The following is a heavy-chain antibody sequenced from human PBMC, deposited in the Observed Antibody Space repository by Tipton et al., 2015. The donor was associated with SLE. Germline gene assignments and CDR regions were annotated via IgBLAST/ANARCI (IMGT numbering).Heavy chain of an antibody. V-gene: IGHV1-2*06. CDR1: GYTFTGFY. CDR2: INPNSGGT. CDR3: ATFTDDDYFDY. Sequence: QSGPEVKKPGASVKVSCKASGYTFTGFYIHWVRQAPGQGLQWMGRINPNSGGTNYAQKFQGRVTMTRDTSISTAYMELSRLRSDDTAVYYCATFTDDDYFDYWGQGTLVTVSS. D-gene: IGHD1-1*01. J-gene: IGHJ4*02.